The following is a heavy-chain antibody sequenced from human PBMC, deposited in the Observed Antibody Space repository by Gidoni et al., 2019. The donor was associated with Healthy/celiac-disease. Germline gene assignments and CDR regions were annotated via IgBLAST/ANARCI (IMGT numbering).Heavy chain of an antibody. Sequence: EVQLVESGGGLVKTGGSLRLSCAASGFTFSSYSMNWVRQAPGKGLEWVSSISSSSSYIYYADSVKGRFTISRDNAKNSLYLQMNSLRAEDTAVYYCARDLSAVAGTGGSYWGQGTLVTVSA. CDR3: ARDLSAVAGTGGSY. D-gene: IGHD6-19*01. V-gene: IGHV3-21*01. CDR1: GFTFSSYS. CDR2: ISSSSSYI. J-gene: IGHJ4*02.